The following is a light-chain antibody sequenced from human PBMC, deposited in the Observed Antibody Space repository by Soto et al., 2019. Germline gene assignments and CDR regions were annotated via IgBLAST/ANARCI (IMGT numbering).Light chain of an antibody. CDR1: QSVSSSY. CDR3: QQYGNSRWT. Sequence: DIVLTQSPDTLSLSPGERATLSCRASQSVSSSYLAWYQQTPGQATRLLIYGTSNRATGIPDRFSGSGSGTDFTLTISRLEPEDVAVYYCQQYGNSRWTFGQGTKVEIK. V-gene: IGKV3-20*01. J-gene: IGKJ1*01. CDR2: GTS.